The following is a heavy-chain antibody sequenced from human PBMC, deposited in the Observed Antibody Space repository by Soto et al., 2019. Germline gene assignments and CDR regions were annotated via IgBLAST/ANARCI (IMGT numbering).Heavy chain of an antibody. CDR2: INPNSGGT. CDR3: ARDAVNLGDYGVYDY. J-gene: IGHJ4*02. D-gene: IGHD4-17*01. CDR1: GYTFTGYY. Sequence: GASVKVSCKASGYTFTGYYMHWVRQAPGQGLEWMGWINPNSGGTNYAQKFQGWVTMTRDTSISTAYMELSRLGSDDTAVYYCARDAVNLGDYGVYDYWGQGTLVTVSS. V-gene: IGHV1-2*04.